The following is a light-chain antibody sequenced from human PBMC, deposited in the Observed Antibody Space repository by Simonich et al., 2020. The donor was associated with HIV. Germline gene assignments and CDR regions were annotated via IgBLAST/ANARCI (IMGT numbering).Light chain of an antibody. Sequence: NFILTQPHSVSESPGKTVIISCTRSSGSIASKYVQWYQQRPGSSPTTLIYADNQRPSGVPDRFSGSIDSSSNSASLTISGLKTEDEADYYCQSYDSSNWVFGGGTKLTVL. CDR3: QSYDSSNWV. CDR2: ADN. J-gene: IGLJ3*02. V-gene: IGLV6-57*01. CDR1: SGSIASKY.